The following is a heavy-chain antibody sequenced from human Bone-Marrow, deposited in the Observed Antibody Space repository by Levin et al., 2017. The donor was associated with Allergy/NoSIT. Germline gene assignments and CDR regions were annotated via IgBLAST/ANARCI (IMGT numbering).Heavy chain of an antibody. V-gene: IGHV3-30*18. CDR1: GLTFSNYE. D-gene: IGHD3-9*01. Sequence: GGSLRLSCAASGLTFSNYEMNWVRQAPGKGLEWVGLISYDGSFTFYGDSVKGRFTISRDNSNNTLFLQMDSLRAEDTAIYYCAKSPTLTGYYEWFDPWGQGTLVTVSS. CDR3: AKSPTLTGYYEWFDP. J-gene: IGHJ5*02. CDR2: ISYDGSFT.